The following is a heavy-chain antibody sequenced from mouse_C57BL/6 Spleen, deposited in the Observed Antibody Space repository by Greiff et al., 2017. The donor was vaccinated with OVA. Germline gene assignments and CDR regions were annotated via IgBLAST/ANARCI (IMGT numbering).Heavy chain of an antibody. CDR3: ARRIYYGNYAYFDV. V-gene: IGHV1-59*01. CDR1: GYTFTSYW. J-gene: IGHJ1*03. Sequence: QVQLQQPGAELVRPGTSVKLSCKASGYTFTSYWMHWVKQRPGQGLEWIGVIDPSDSYTNYNQKFKGKATLTVDTSSSTAYMQLSSLTSEDSAVYYCARRIYYGNYAYFDVWGTGTTVTVSS. CDR2: IDPSDSYT. D-gene: IGHD2-1*01.